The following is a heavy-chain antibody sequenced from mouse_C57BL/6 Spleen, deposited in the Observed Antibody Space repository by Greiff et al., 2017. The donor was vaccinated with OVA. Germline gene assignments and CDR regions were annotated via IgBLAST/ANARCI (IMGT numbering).Heavy chain of an antibody. CDR2: ISSGGDYI. CDR1: GFTFSSYA. CDR3: TRDDYGYYAMDY. V-gene: IGHV5-9-1*02. D-gene: IGHD1-1*02. J-gene: IGHJ4*01. Sequence: EVKLVESGEGLVKPGGSLKLSCAASGFTFSSYAMSWVRQTPEKRLEWVAYISSGGDYIYYADTVKGRFTISRDNARNTLYLQMSSLKSEDTAMYYCTRDDYGYYAMDYWGQGTSVTVSS.